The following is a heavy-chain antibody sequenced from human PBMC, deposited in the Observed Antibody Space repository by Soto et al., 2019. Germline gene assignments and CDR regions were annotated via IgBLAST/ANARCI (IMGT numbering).Heavy chain of an antibody. Sequence: QVQLVQSGAEVKKPGASVKVSCKASGYTFTSYAIHWVRRAPGQRLEWMGGINGGSGHTKFSQKFQGRVTITRDTSASTAYMELSSLISEDTAVYYCARDRVLNGLFDFWGQGTLVTVSS. D-gene: IGHD1-1*01. CDR2: INGGSGHT. J-gene: IGHJ4*02. CDR3: ARDRVLNGLFDF. CDR1: GYTFTSYA. V-gene: IGHV1-3*01.